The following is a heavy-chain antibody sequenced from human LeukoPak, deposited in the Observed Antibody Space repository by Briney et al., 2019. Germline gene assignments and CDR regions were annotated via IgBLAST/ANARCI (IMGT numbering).Heavy chain of an antibody. CDR1: GGSFSGYY. V-gene: IGHV4-34*01. D-gene: IGHD3-9*01. Sequence: SETLSLTCAVYGGSFSGYYWSWIRQPPGKGLEWIGEINHSGSTNYNPSLKSRVTISVDTSKNQFSLKLSSVTAADTAVYYCASLYYDILTGYGPPPFDYWGQGTLVTVSS. J-gene: IGHJ4*02. CDR3: ASLYYDILTGYGPPPFDY. CDR2: INHSGST.